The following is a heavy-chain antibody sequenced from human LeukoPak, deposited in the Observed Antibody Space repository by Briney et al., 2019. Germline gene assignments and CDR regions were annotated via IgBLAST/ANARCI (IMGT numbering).Heavy chain of an antibody. CDR2: INQGGSVQ. Sequence: PGGSLGLSFAASGFTFRRYWLSGVRQAPGKGLEGVDNINQGGSVQYYMDSVKGRFTISRDDAKNSLYVQMNSLRDEDTAVYYCARVEYSGWNLEYWGQGTLVTVSS. CDR1: GFTFRRYW. D-gene: IGHD5-12*01. CDR3: ARVEYSGWNLEY. J-gene: IGHJ4*02. V-gene: IGHV3-7*01.